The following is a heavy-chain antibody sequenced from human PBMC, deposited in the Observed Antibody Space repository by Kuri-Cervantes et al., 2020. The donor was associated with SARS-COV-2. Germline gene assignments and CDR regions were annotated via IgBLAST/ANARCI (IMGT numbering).Heavy chain of an antibody. CDR3: ARHEGSGSFNFDY. CDR1: GGTFSNFV. Sequence: SVKVSCKASGGTFSNFVIGWVRQAPGQGLEWMGGIIPIVGITNYAQKFQGRVTITADKSTSTAYMELSSLRSEDTAVYYCARHEGSGSFNFDYWGQGTLVTVSS. D-gene: IGHD1-26*01. J-gene: IGHJ4*02. V-gene: IGHV1-69*10. CDR2: IIPIVGIT.